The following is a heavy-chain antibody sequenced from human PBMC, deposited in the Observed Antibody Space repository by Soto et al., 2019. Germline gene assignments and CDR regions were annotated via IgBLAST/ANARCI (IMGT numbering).Heavy chain of an antibody. CDR2: INDDGTRT. CDR1: GFVFNMYW. J-gene: IGHJ4*02. V-gene: IGHV3-74*01. CDR3: IRGPRPSSVGTGAF. Sequence: PGVSLRLSCAASGFVFNMYWMHWVRQVPGEGPEWVTRINDDGTRTDYADSAKGRFTISRDNAKDILYLQMNALRVDDTAVYYCIRGPRPSSVGTGAFWGQGTLVTVSS. D-gene: IGHD2-2*01.